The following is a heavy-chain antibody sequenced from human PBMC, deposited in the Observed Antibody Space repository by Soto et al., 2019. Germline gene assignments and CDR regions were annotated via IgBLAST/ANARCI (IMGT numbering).Heavy chain of an antibody. CDR1: GFTFSSYS. V-gene: IGHV3-48*01. Sequence: GGSLRLSCAASGFTFSSYSMNWVRQAPGKGPEWVSYISSSSTIYYADSVKGRFTISRDNSKNSLYLQMNSLRAEDTAVYYCASSVDILTGYYFNWFDPWGQGTLVTVSS. CDR2: ISSSSTI. D-gene: IGHD3-9*01. J-gene: IGHJ5*02. CDR3: ASSVDILTGYYFNWFDP.